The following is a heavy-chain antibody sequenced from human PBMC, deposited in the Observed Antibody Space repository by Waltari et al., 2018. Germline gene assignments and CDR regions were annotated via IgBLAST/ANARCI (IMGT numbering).Heavy chain of an antibody. D-gene: IGHD3-22*01. CDR3: ARGDDSSGYYYATFDY. CDR1: GGSISSGGYY. J-gene: IGHJ4*02. Sequence: QVQLQESGPGLVKPSQTLSLTCTVSGGSISSGGYYWSWIRQHPGKGLEWIGYIYHSGRPYYNPSLKGRVTISVDRSKNQFSLKLSSVTAADTAVYYCARGDDSSGYYYATFDYWGQGTLVTVSS. V-gene: IGHV4-31*03. CDR2: IYHSGRP.